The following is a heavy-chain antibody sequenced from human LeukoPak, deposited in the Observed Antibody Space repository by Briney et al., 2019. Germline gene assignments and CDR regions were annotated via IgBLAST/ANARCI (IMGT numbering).Heavy chain of an antibody. Sequence: ASVKVSCKASGGTFSSYAINWVRQAPGQGLEWMGGIIPIFGTANYAQKFQGRVTITADESTSTAYMELSSLRSGDTAVYYCARGSSGPDAFDIWGQGTMVTVSS. CDR2: IIPIFGTA. V-gene: IGHV1-69*13. CDR1: GGTFSSYA. CDR3: ARGSSGPDAFDI. D-gene: IGHD3-3*01. J-gene: IGHJ3*02.